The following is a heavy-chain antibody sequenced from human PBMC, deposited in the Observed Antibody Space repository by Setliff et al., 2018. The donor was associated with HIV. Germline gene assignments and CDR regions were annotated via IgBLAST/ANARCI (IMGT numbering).Heavy chain of an antibody. J-gene: IGHJ5*02. Sequence: GGSLRLSCAASGFTFINTWMSWVRQAPGKGLEWVGRIKSRADGWPTDYAAPVKGRFTISRDDSKNTLHLQMNSLSIEDTAMYYCAASADGDCATTNCANWFDPWGQGTLVTVSS. D-gene: IGHD2-2*01. CDR2: IKSRADGWPT. V-gene: IGHV3-15*01. CDR3: AASADGDCATTNCANWFDP. CDR1: GFTFINTW.